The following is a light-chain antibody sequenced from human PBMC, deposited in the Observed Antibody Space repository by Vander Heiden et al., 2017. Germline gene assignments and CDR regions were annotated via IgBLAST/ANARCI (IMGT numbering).Light chain of an antibody. J-gene: IGKJ2*01. V-gene: IGKV3-20*01. Sequence: ELVLPQSPGTLSLSPGERATLSCRASQSVSSSYLAWYQQKPGQAPRLLIYGASSRATGIPDRFSGSGSGTDFTLTISRLEPEDFAVYYCQQYGSSFMYTFGQGTKLE. CDR3: QQYGSSFMYT. CDR1: QSVSSSY. CDR2: GAS.